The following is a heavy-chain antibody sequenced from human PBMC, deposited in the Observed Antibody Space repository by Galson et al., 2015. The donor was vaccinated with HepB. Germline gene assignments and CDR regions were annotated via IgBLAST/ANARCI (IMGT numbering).Heavy chain of an antibody. CDR1: GFTFRDYW. CDR3: VRYPRAIFDY. CDR2: INYDGSGT. Sequence: SLRLSCAASGFTFRDYWMHWVRQAPGKGLVWVAHINYDGSGTSHADSVKGRFTISRDNAKDTLYLQMNSLRGEDTAVYYCVRYPRAIFDYWGQGTLVTVSS. V-gene: IGHV3-74*01. J-gene: IGHJ4*02.